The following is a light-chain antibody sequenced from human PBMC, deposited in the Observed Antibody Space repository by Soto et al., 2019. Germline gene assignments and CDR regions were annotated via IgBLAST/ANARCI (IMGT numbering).Light chain of an antibody. CDR2: DDS. V-gene: IGLV3-21*02. J-gene: IGLJ2*01. Sequence: SYELTQPPSVSVAPGQTARITCGGNRIGSKSVHWFQQKPGQAPVLVVHDDSDRPSGIPERFSGSNSGGTATLTISRVEAGDEADYYCQVCDSRDEHGVFGGGTKPTFL. CDR3: QVCDSRDEHGV. CDR1: RIGSKS.